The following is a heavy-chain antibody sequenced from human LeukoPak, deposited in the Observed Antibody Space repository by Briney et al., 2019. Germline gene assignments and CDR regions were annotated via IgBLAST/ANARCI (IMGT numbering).Heavy chain of an antibody. CDR2: ISGSGGST. D-gene: IGHD3-9*01. CDR3: ARSRTLVGYGMDV. J-gene: IGHJ6*02. CDR1: GFTFSSYA. Sequence: GGSLRLSCAASGFTFSSYAMSWVRQAPGKGLEWVSAISGSGGSTYYADSVKGRFTISRDNSKNTLYLQMNSLRAEDTAVYYCARSRTLVGYGMDVWGQGTTVTVSS. V-gene: IGHV3-23*01.